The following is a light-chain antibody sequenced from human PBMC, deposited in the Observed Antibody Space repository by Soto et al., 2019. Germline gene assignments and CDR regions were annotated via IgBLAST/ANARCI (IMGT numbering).Light chain of an antibody. Sequence: DIQMTQSPSSLSASVGDRITITCRASQSISTYLNWCQQKPGRAPKLLIYLTSTLESGVPSRFSGSGSGTDFTLNISSLQPEDFATYHCQQSSTTPWTFGQGTKV. CDR2: LTS. CDR1: QSISTY. CDR3: QQSSTTPWT. J-gene: IGKJ1*01. V-gene: IGKV1-39*01.